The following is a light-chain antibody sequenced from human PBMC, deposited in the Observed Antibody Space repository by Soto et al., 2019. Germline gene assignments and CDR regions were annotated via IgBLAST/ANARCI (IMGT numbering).Light chain of an antibody. CDR1: QSIGRW. Sequence: DIQMSHSPSTLSTSVGDRVIITCRASQSIGRWLAWYQQKPGKAPKLLIYAASSLKSGVPSRFSGSGSGTEFTLTISSLQPDDFATYYCQQYNTYSAFGQGTKVDIK. J-gene: IGKJ1*01. CDR2: AAS. CDR3: QQYNTYSA. V-gene: IGKV1-5*01.